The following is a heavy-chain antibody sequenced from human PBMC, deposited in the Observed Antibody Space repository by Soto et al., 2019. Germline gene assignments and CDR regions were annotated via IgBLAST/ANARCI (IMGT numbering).Heavy chain of an antibody. CDR1: GGSISSGGYS. CDR3: ARDQLEGNWFDP. V-gene: IGHV4-30-2*01. J-gene: IGHJ5*02. D-gene: IGHD1-1*01. Sequence: QLQLQESGSGLVRPSQTLSLTCAVSGGSISSGGYSWNWIRQPPGKGLEWIGCIYHSGSTLYTPALKSRVXLXVYXSKNQFSRKLTSVTAADTAVYYCARDQLEGNWFDPWGQGTLVTVSS. CDR2: IYHSGST.